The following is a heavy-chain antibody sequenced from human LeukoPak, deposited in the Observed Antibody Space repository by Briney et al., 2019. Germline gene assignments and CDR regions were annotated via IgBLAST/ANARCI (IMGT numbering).Heavy chain of an antibody. V-gene: IGHV1-2*02. D-gene: IGHD3-10*01. J-gene: IGHJ5*02. CDR2: INPNSGGT. Sequence: GASVKVSCKASGYTFTGYYMHWVRQAPGQGLEWMGWINPNSGGTNYAQKFQGRVTMTRDTSISTAYMELSRLRSDDTAVYYCARYRGVTWGKSGCRFDPWGQGTLVTVSS. CDR3: ARYRGVTWGKSGCRFDP. CDR1: GYTFTGYY.